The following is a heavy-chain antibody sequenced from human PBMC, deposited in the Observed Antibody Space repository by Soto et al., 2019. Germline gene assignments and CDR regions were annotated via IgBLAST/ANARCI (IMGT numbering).Heavy chain of an antibody. D-gene: IGHD5-18*01. CDR1: WFTFSGSA. Sequence: ILSCAASWFTFSGSAMHWVRQASGKGLEWVGRIRSKGNSYATAYAASLKGRFTISRDYSKNTAYLQMNSLKNEDTAVYYCTRHDDTVMVTVRYYSYYYVIYXWGQGTQFTVT. V-gene: IGHV3-73*01. CDR2: IRSKGNSYAT. J-gene: IGHJ6*02. CDR3: TRHDDTVMVTVRYYSYYYVIYX.